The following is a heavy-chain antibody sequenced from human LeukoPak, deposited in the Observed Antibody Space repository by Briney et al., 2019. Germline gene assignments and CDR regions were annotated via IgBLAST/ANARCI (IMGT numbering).Heavy chain of an antibody. D-gene: IGHD6-19*01. V-gene: IGHV3-74*01. CDR2: INNDGSST. CDR1: GLTFSRYW. Sequence: PGGSLRLSCAASGLTFSRYWMHWVRQAPGKGLVWVSRINNDGSSTTYADSVKGRFTISRDTAKNTLFLQMNSLRDEDTAVYYCRAVAGPDNSWGQGTLVSVSS. J-gene: IGHJ4*02. CDR3: RAVAGPDNS.